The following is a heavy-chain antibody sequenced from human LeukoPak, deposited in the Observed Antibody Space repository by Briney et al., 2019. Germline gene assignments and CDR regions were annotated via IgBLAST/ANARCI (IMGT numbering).Heavy chain of an antibody. V-gene: IGHV4-59*01. CDR2: IYYSGST. CDR3: ARAHNRASPFDY. D-gene: IGHD4/OR15-4a*01. Sequence: SETLSLTCTVSGGSISSYYWSWIRQPPGKGLEWIGYIYYSGSTNYNPSLKSRVTTSVDTSKNQFSLKLSSVTAAGTAVYYCARAHNRASPFDYWGQGTLVTVSS. J-gene: IGHJ4*02. CDR1: GGSISSYY.